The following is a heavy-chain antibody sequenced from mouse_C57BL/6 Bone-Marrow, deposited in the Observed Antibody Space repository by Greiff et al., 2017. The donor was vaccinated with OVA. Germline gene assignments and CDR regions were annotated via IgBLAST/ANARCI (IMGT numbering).Heavy chain of an antibody. V-gene: IGHV1-61*01. Sequence: VQLQQPGAELVRPGSSVKLSCKASGYTFTSYWMDWVKQRPGQGLEWIGNIYPSDSETHYNQKFKDKATLTVDKSSSTAYMQLSSLTSEDSAVYYCARWTTVVVSHWYFDVWGTGTTVTVSS. D-gene: IGHD1-1*01. CDR1: GYTFTSYW. CDR3: ARWTTVVVSHWYFDV. CDR2: IYPSDSET. J-gene: IGHJ1*03.